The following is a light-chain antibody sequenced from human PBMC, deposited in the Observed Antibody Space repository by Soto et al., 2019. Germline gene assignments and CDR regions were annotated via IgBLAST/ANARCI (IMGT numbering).Light chain of an antibody. J-gene: IGKJ2*01. Sequence: EIVLTQSPGTLSLSPGERATLSCRASQSVSSSYLAWYQQKPGQAPRLLIYGATSRATGIPDRFSGSGYGTDFTLTISRLEPKDFAVYYCQQGSTFGQGTKLEIK. CDR3: QQGST. CDR2: GAT. V-gene: IGKV3-20*01. CDR1: QSVSSSY.